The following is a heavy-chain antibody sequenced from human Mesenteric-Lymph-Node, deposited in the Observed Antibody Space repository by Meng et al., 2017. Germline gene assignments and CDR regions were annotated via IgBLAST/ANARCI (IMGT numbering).Heavy chain of an antibody. Sequence: GESLKISCAASGFSFSIYNMNWVRQAPGKGLEWVSSISSSSSHIYYADSVKGRFTISRDNAKNSLYLQMNSLRAEDTAVYYCATYSNTWYDPDYWGQGTLVTVSS. D-gene: IGHD6-13*01. CDR3: ATYSNTWYDPDY. V-gene: IGHV3-21*01. CDR2: ISSSSSHI. J-gene: IGHJ4*02. CDR1: GFSFSIYN.